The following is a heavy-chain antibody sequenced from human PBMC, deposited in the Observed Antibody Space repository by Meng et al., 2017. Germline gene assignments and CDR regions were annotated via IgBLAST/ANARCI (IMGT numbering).Heavy chain of an antibody. CDR3: ARARLADSGWQDY. CDR1: GYTFTGYY. V-gene: IGHV1-2*02. D-gene: IGHD6-19*01. Sequence: ASVKVSCKASGYTFTGYYMHWVRQAPGQGLEWMGWINPNSGGTNYAQKFQGRVTMTRDTSISTAYMGLSRLRSDDTAVYYCARARLADSGWQDYWGQGTLVTVSS. J-gene: IGHJ4*02. CDR2: INPNSGGT.